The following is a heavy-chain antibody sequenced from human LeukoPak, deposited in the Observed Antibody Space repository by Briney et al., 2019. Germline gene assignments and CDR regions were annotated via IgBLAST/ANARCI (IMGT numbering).Heavy chain of an antibody. D-gene: IGHD3-10*01. CDR2: ICTNGGST. CDR3: VKGSGSYYGSGTYLGV. J-gene: IGHJ6*02. Sequence: GGALRHSRSASGFTLSSYAMHWVRQAPGKGVEYVSAICTNGGSTYYAVSVKGRFTISRDNSKNTLYLQMSSLRAEDTAVYYCVKGSGSYYGSGTYLGVWGQGTTVTVSS. V-gene: IGHV3-64D*06. CDR1: GFTLSSYA.